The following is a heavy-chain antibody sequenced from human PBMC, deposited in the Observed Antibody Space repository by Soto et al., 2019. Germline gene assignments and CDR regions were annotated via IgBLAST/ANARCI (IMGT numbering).Heavy chain of an antibody. CDR2: IFYSGST. CDR3: ARVGSSGWSPDY. Sequence: KSXETLSLTCGVSGCSISGHYWTWIRQSPGKGLEWIGYIFYSGSTNYNPSLKSRVTISVDTSKNQFSLKMSSVTAADTAVYYCARVGSSGWSPDYWGRGTLVTVSS. CDR1: GCSISGHY. D-gene: IGHD6-19*01. V-gene: IGHV4-59*11. J-gene: IGHJ4*02.